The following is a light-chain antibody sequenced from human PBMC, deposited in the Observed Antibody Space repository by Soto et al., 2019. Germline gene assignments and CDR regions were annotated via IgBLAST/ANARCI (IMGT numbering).Light chain of an antibody. Sequence: DIVMTQSPDSLAVSLGERATINCKSSQSVLYSSNNKNYLAWYQQKPGQPPKLLIYWASTRESGVPDRFSGSGSGTDFTLTISSLLAEDVAVYYCQQYYSTLWTFGQGTKVEIK. CDR1: QSVLYSSNNKNY. CDR3: QQYYSTLWT. CDR2: WAS. V-gene: IGKV4-1*01. J-gene: IGKJ1*01.